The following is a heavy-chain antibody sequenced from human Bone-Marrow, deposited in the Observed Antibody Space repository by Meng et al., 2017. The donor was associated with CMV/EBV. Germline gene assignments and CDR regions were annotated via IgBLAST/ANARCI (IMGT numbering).Heavy chain of an antibody. CDR1: GFTFSTYW. CDR2: IKEDGSQQ. CDR3: AKDRTLFGLVSDD. V-gene: IGHV3-7*01. D-gene: IGHD3/OR15-3a*01. Sequence: GESLKISCATSGFTFSTYWMSWVRQAPGKGLEWVASIKEDGSQQYYGDSVKGRFTISRDNARNSLYLQMHSLRAEDTAVYHCAKDRTLFGLVSDDWGQGALVTVSS. J-gene: IGHJ4*02.